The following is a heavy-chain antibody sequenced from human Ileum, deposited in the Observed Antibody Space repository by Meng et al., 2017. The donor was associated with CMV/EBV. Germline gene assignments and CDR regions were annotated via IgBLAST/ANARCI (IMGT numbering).Heavy chain of an antibody. V-gene: IGHV4-61*02. CDR3: ARDSAWLIDQ. Sequence: QVQLQESGPGLVKPSQTLSLTCTVSGGSLGGGYYWTWIRQPAGKGLEWIGRIYTSGSTNYHPSLKSRFTISADTSKNQFSLNLTSVTAADTAVYYCARDSAWLIDQWGQGTLVTVSS. D-gene: IGHD6-19*01. CDR2: IYTSGST. J-gene: IGHJ4*02. CDR1: GGSLGGGYY.